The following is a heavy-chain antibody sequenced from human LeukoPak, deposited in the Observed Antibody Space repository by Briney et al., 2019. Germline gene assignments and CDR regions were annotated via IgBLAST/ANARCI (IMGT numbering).Heavy chain of an antibody. J-gene: IGHJ4*02. Sequence: PGGSLRLSCAASGFSFSSYEMNWVRQAPGKGLEWVSAISGSGGSTYYADSVKGRFTISRDNSKNTLYLQMNSLRAEDTAVYYCAKVYYDSSGYYLDYWGQGTLVTVSS. D-gene: IGHD3-22*01. V-gene: IGHV3-23*01. CDR2: ISGSGGST. CDR1: GFSFSSYE. CDR3: AKVYYDSSGYYLDY.